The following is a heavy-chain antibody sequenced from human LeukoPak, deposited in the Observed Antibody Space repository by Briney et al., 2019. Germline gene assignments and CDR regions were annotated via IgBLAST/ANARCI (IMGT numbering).Heavy chain of an antibody. V-gene: IGHV4-59*01. CDR1: GGSISSYY. D-gene: IGHD6-13*01. CDR3: ARGAAAGTNVYYFDY. J-gene: IGHJ4*02. Sequence: SETLSLTCTVSGGSISSYYWSWIRQPPGKGLEWKGYIYYSGSTNYNPSLKSRVTISVDTSKNQFSLKLSSVTAADTAVYYCARGAAAGTNVYYFDYWGQGTLVTVPS. CDR2: IYYSGST.